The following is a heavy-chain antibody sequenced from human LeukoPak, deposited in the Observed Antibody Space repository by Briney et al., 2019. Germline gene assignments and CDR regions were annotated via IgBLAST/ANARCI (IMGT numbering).Heavy chain of an antibody. Sequence: GGSLRLSCVASGFIFTNYAMNWVRQAPGKGLEWVSSIYGSGGGISYADSVKGRFTISRDNSKNTVFLQMDSLRAEDTALYYCAKDLKPDGVGDVDYWGQGTLVTVSS. CDR2: IYGSGGGI. CDR3: AKDLKPDGVGDVDY. V-gene: IGHV3-23*01. CDR1: GFIFTNYA. J-gene: IGHJ4*02. D-gene: IGHD1-14*01.